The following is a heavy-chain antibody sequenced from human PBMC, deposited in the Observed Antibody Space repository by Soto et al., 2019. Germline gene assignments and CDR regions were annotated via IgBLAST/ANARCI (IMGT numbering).Heavy chain of an antibody. CDR3: ARAPPYHKVKWFDL. V-gene: IGHV4-31*03. J-gene: IGHJ5*02. CDR1: SGSLSSGGYY. Sequence: SETLSLTCTVSSGSLSSGGYYWNWIRQHPVKGLEWIGYIYFTGITYSTPSLKSRVTLSVDTCKSQFSLELRSVTDADTAIYYRARAPPYHKVKWFDLWGPGVLVTVSS. CDR2: IYFTGIT.